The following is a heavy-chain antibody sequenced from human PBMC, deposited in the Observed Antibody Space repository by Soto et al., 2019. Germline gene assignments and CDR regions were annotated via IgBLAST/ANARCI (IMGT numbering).Heavy chain of an antibody. D-gene: IGHD4-17*01. CDR1: GYTLPYGY. CDR3: ACGDYSDAFDI. CDR2: ITPFNGNT. Sequence: ASVQVSCKSSGYTLPYGYVHWVRQAPGQALEWMGWITPFNGNTNYAQKFQDRVTITRDRSMSTAYMELSSLRSEDTAMYYSACGDYSDAFDIWGQGTMVTVSS. V-gene: IGHV1-45*02. J-gene: IGHJ3*02.